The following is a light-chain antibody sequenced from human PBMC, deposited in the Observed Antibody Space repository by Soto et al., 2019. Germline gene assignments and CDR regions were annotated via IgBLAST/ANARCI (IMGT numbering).Light chain of an antibody. CDR2: EVS. Sequence: QSALTQPASVSGSPGQSITISCTGTSSDVGDYNYVSWYQQHPGKAPKLIVYEVSHRLSGVSDRFSGSKSGHTASLTISGLQDDDEAEYYCSSSITNNIVGFGGGTKLTVL. CDR3: SSSITNNIVG. V-gene: IGLV2-14*01. CDR1: SSDVGDYNY. J-gene: IGLJ2*01.